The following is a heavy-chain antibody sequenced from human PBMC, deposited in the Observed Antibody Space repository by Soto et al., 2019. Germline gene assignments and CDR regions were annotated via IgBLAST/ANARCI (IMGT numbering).Heavy chain of an antibody. D-gene: IGHD6-13*01. J-gene: IGHJ4*02. CDR1: GFTFDDYA. CDR3: AKLVSPDIAEAVPFDY. CDR2: ISWNSGSI. V-gene: IGHV3-9*01. Sequence: EVQLVESGGGLVQPGRSLRLSCAASGFTFDDYAMHWVRQAPGKGLEWVSGISWNSGSIGYADSVRGRFTISRDNAKNSLYPQMNSLRAEDTALYYCAKLVSPDIAEAVPFDYWGQGTLVTVSS.